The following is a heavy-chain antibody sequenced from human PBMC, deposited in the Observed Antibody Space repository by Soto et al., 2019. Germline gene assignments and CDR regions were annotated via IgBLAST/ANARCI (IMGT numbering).Heavy chain of an antibody. CDR1: GGSISSSSYY. Sequence: QLQLQESGPGLVKPSETLSLTCTVSGGSISSSSYYWGWIRQPPGKGLEWIGSIYYSGSTYYNPSLKSRVTISVDTSKNQSALKLSSVTAADTAVYYCARHTTPSIAARVDYWGQGTLVTVSS. D-gene: IGHD6-6*01. CDR3: ARHTTPSIAARVDY. V-gene: IGHV4-39*01. CDR2: IYYSGST. J-gene: IGHJ4*02.